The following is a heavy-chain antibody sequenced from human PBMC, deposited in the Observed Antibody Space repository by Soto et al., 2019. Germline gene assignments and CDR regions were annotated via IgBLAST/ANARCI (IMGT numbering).Heavy chain of an antibody. CDR2: IDQGGGEK. Sequence: EVQLAESGGGLVQPGGSLRLSCAAAGFSFSTYWMAWVRQAPGKGLEWVANIDQGGGEKVYVDSVRGRFTISRDNAKNSLYLQMNSLRAEDTAIYYCARAGNWFDPWGQGTLVSVSS. CDR3: ARAGNWFDP. J-gene: IGHJ5*02. CDR1: GFSFSTYW. V-gene: IGHV3-7*05.